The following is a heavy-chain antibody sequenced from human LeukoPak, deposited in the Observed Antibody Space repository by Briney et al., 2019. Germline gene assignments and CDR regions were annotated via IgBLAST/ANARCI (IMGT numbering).Heavy chain of an antibody. CDR2: IYYSGST. CDR3: ARSEDSGYDYGYYLDY. D-gene: IGHD5-12*01. Sequence: PSETLSLTCTVSGGSISSYYWSWIRQPPGKGLEWIGYIYYSGSTYYNPSLKSRVTISVDTSKNQFSLKLSSVTAADTAVYYCARSEDSGYDYGYYLDYWGQGTLVTVSS. CDR1: GGSISSYY. V-gene: IGHV4-59*12. J-gene: IGHJ4*02.